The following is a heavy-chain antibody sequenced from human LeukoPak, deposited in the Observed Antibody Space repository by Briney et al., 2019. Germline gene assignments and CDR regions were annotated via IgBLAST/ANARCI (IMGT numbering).Heavy chain of an antibody. J-gene: IGHJ4*02. CDR3: AKDGLRFLEWLLSAFRAYYFDY. D-gene: IGHD3-3*01. Sequence: PGGSLRLSCAASGFTFSSYAMSWVRQAPGKGLEWVAVISYDGSNKYYADSVKGRFTISRDNSKNTLYLQMNSLRAEDTAVYYCAKDGLRFLEWLLSAFRAYYFDYWGQGTLVTVSS. V-gene: IGHV3-30*18. CDR1: GFTFSSYA. CDR2: ISYDGSNK.